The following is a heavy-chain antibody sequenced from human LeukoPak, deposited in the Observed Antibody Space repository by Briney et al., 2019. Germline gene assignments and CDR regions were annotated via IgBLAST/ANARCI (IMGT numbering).Heavy chain of an antibody. CDR1: GYTFTYYY. V-gene: IGHV1-2*02. J-gene: IGHJ5*02. D-gene: IGHD3-10*01. CDR3: ARFDTMIWEVGA. Sequence: GASVKVSCRASGYTFTYYYIHWVRQDPGQGLEWMGWINPNSGGTNYAQKFHGRVTMTRDPSISTAYMEMSRLTSDDTAVYYCARFDTMIWEVGAWGQGTLVTVSS. CDR2: INPNSGGT.